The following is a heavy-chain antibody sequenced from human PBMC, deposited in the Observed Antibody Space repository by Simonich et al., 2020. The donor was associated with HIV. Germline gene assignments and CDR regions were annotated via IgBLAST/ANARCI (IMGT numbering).Heavy chain of an antibody. CDR3: ARGRPPGFSNGWYHFDF. Sequence: QVQLQESGPGLVKPSETLSLRCTVSGGSISSDYWSWIRQPPGKGLGWVGYIYYSGSTNYKPSLNGRVTSSVDTSKNQGSLKLSSVTAADTAIYYCARGRPPGFSNGWYHFDFWGQGTLVTVSP. CDR1: GGSISSDY. CDR2: IYYSGST. V-gene: IGHV4-59*12. J-gene: IGHJ4*02. D-gene: IGHD6-19*01.